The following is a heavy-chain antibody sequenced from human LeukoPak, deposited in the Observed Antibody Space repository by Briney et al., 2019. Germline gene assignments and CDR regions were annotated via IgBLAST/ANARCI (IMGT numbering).Heavy chain of an antibody. CDR3: ARTATTIVRNQYYFDY. CDR2: IYYSGST. Sequence: PSETLSLTCTVSGGSISSGGYYWSWIRQHPGKGLEWIGYIYYSGSTYYNPSLKSRVTISVDTSNNQFSLKLSSVTAADTAVYYCARTATTIVRNQYYFDYWGQGTLVTVSS. V-gene: IGHV4-31*03. J-gene: IGHJ4*02. CDR1: GGSISSGGYY. D-gene: IGHD5-12*01.